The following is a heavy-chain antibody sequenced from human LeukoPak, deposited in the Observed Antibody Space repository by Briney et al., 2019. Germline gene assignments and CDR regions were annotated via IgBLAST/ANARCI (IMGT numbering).Heavy chain of an antibody. J-gene: IGHJ4*02. D-gene: IGHD3-22*01. V-gene: IGHV4-59*08. Sequence: SETLSLTCAVYGGSLSGYYWSWIRQPPGKGLEWIGYIYYSGSTNYNPSLKSRVTISVDTSKNQFSLKLSSVTAADTAVYYCARHTYYYDSSGYYRGGYFDYWGQGTLVTVSS. CDR2: IYYSGST. CDR3: ARHTYYYDSSGYYRGGYFDY. CDR1: GGSLSGYY.